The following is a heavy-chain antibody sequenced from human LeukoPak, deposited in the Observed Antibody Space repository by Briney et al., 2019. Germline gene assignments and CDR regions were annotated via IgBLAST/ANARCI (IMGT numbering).Heavy chain of an antibody. V-gene: IGHV4-59*01. Sequence: PSETLSLTCTVSGGSISSYYWSWIRRPPGKGLEWIGYIYYGGSTNYNPSLKSRVTISVDTSKNQFSLKLSSVTAADTAVYYCARDWPMVRGGGAFDIWGQGTMVTVSS. J-gene: IGHJ3*02. D-gene: IGHD3-10*01. CDR3: ARDWPMVRGGGAFDI. CDR1: GGSISSYY. CDR2: IYYGGST.